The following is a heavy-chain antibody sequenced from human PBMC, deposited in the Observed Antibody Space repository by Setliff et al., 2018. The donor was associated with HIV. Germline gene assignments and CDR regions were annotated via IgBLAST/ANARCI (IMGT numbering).Heavy chain of an antibody. J-gene: IGHJ3*02. Sequence: PSETLSLTCTVSGSLNSGTYYWSWIRQPAGKGLEWIGHYYITGDTNYNPSLKSRVSISVDTSKNQFSLKLNSVTAADTAVYYCARGCSGGTCTSDAFDIWGQGTMVTVSS. CDR1: GSLNSGTYY. CDR3: ARGCSGGTCTSDAFDI. CDR2: YYITGDT. V-gene: IGHV4-61*09. D-gene: IGHD2-15*01.